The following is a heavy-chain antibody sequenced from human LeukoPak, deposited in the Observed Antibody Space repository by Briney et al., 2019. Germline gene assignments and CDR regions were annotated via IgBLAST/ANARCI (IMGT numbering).Heavy chain of an antibody. D-gene: IGHD5-24*01. CDR3: AKRGGYNWEFDY. CDR1: GGSISSYY. CDR2: IYYSGST. V-gene: IGHV4-59*01. Sequence: TPSETLSLTCTVSGGSISSYYWSWIRQPPGKGLEWIGYIYYSGSTNYNPSLKSRVTISVDTSKNQFSLKLSSVTAADTAVYYCAKRGGYNWEFDYWGQGTLVTVSS. J-gene: IGHJ4*02.